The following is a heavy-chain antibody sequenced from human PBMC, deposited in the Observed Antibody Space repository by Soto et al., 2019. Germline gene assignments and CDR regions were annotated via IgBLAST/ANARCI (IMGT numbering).Heavy chain of an antibody. CDR3: ATAYVYDFENSNYYRDAFDI. V-gene: IGHV5-51*01. D-gene: IGHD3-22*01. CDR2: MYPDDSDI. CDR1: GYSFSFYW. J-gene: IGHJ3*02. Sequence: GESLKISCKASGYSFSFYWIGWARQMPGKGPEWMAIMYPDDSDIRYSPSFEAHVTISADKSTSTAFLQWSSLKASDTAMYYCATAYVYDFENSNYYRDAFDIWGQGTLVTVSS.